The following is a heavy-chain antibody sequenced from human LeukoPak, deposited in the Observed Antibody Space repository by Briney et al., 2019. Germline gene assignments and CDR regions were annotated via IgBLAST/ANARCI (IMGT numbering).Heavy chain of an antibody. D-gene: IGHD3-3*01. Sequence: ASVKVSCKASGYTFTGYYMHWVRQAPGQGLEWMGWINPNSGGTNYAQKFQGRVTMTRDTSISTAYMELSRLRSDDTAVYYCAKDRRLRFLEWSSIGYFQHWGQGTLVAVSS. CDR1: GYTFTGYY. J-gene: IGHJ1*01. V-gene: IGHV1-2*02. CDR2: INPNSGGT. CDR3: AKDRRLRFLEWSSIGYFQH.